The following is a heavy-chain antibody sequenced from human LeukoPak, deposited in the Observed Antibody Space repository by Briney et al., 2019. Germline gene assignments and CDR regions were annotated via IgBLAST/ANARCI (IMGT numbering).Heavy chain of an antibody. J-gene: IGHJ3*02. Sequence: SETLSLTCTVSGGSISSYYWTWIRQPPGKGLEWIGYIYYSGSTNYNPSLKSRVTISVDTSKNQFSLKLSSVTAADTAVYYCASRRTIDSSGWYRAFDIWGQGTMVTVSS. V-gene: IGHV4-59*08. CDR1: GGSISSYY. CDR2: IYYSGST. D-gene: IGHD6-19*01. CDR3: ASRRTIDSSGWYRAFDI.